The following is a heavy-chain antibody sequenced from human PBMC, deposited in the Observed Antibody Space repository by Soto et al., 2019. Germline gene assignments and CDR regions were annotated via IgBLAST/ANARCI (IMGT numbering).Heavy chain of an antibody. CDR2: TYFRSKWYN. V-gene: IGHV6-1*01. J-gene: IGHJ5*02. CDR1: GDSVSSNTAS. Sequence: TLSLTCAISGDSVSSNTASWNWIRQSPSRGLEWLGRTYFRSKWYNDYAVSVKSRIIINPDTSNDQFSLQLNSVTPEDTAVYFCAKGDNLGPKTGYAFDPWGQGIMVTVSS. CDR3: AKGDNLGPKTGYAFDP. D-gene: IGHD5-12*01.